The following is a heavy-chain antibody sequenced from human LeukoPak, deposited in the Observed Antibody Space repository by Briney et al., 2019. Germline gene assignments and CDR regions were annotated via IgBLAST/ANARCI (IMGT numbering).Heavy chain of an antibody. D-gene: IGHD2/OR15-2a*01. CDR1: GFTFNNYG. J-gene: IGHJ4*02. Sequence: GGSLRLSCAASGFTFNNYGMHWVRQAPGKGLEWVSSISGRDGSTYNADSVKGRFTISRDNSKNTLYLQMNSLRAEDTAVYYCARAGNIRFDYWGQGTLVTVSS. CDR2: ISGRDGST. CDR3: ARAGNIRFDY. V-gene: IGHV3-23*01.